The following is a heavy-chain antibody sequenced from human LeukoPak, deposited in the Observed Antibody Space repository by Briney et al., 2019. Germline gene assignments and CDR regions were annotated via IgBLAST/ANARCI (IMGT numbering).Heavy chain of an antibody. D-gene: IGHD4-17*01. V-gene: IGHV3-7*01. J-gene: IGHJ6*03. CDR3: ARDYGDLSYYYYYYYMDV. CDR1: GFTFSDYY. CDR2: IKQDGSEK. Sequence: PGGSLRLSCAASGFTFSDYYMSWVRQAPGKGLEWVANIKQDGSEKYYVDSVKGRFTISRDNAKNSLYLQMNSLRAEDTAVYYCARDYGDLSYYYYYYYMDVWGKGTTVTVSS.